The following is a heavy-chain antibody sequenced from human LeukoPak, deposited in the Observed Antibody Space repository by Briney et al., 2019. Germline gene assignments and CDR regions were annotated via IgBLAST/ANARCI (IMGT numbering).Heavy chain of an antibody. CDR2: IIPMLDIA. Sequence: SVKVSCKASGGTFSSYSISWVRQAPGQGLEWMGRIIPMLDIANYAQKFQDRVTITADKSTSTAYMELSSLRSEDTAVYYCARGYCRSTSCYHDFDYWGQGTLVTVSS. CDR1: GGTFSSYS. J-gene: IGHJ4*02. D-gene: IGHD2-2*01. CDR3: ARGYCRSTSCYHDFDY. V-gene: IGHV1-69*02.